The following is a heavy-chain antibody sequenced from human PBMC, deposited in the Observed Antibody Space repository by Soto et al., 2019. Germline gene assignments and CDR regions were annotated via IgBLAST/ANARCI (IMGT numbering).Heavy chain of an antibody. CDR3: ARVNALEV. J-gene: IGHJ3*01. V-gene: IGHV6-1*01. Sequence: QGQLQQSGPGLVKPSQTLSLTCAISGDSVSSDITSWNWIRQSPSRGLECLGRTYYRPKWFNDYAASVKSQSTINPDTSQNQFSLELNSMTPEDTAVYDSARVNALEVWGQGTVVTVSS. D-gene: IGHD2-21*01. CDR1: GDSVSSDITS. CDR2: TYYRPKWFN.